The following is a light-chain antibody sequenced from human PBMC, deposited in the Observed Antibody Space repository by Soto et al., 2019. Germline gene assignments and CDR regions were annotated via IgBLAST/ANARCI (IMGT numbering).Light chain of an antibody. CDR1: QSISSW. CDR3: QQYNSYSRYT. J-gene: IGKJ2*01. V-gene: IGKV1-5*03. Sequence: DIQMTQSPSTLSASVGDRVTITCRASQSISSWLAWYQQKPGKAPKLLIYKASSLESGVPSWFSGGGSGTEFTLTISSLQPDDFATYYCQQYNSYSRYTFGQGTKLEIK. CDR2: KAS.